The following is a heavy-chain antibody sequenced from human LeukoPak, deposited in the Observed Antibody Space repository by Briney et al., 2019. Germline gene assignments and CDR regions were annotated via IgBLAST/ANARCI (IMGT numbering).Heavy chain of an antibody. CDR2: ISSSSSYI. D-gene: IGHD6-19*01. Sequence: GGSLRLSCAASGFTFSSYSMNWVRQAPGKGLEWVSSISSSSSYIYYADSVKGRFTISRDNAKNSLYPQMNSLRAEDTAVYYCARDRDRIAVAGTAFDIWGQGTMVTVSS. J-gene: IGHJ3*02. V-gene: IGHV3-21*01. CDR1: GFTFSSYS. CDR3: ARDRDRIAVAGTAFDI.